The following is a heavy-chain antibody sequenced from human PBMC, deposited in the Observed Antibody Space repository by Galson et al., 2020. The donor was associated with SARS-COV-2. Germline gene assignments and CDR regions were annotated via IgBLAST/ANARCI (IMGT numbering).Heavy chain of an antibody. V-gene: IGHV1-46*01. J-gene: IGHJ6*02. CDR3: ARDRAGIIWNYVVIGGGMDV. Sequence: ASVKVSCKASGYTFTSYYMHWVRQAPGQGLEWMGIINPSGGSTSYAQKFQGRVTMTRDTSTSTVYMELSSLRSEDTAMYYCARDRAGIIWNYVVIGGGMDVWGQGTTVTVSS. CDR2: INPSGGST. CDR1: GYTFTSYY. D-gene: IGHD1-7*01.